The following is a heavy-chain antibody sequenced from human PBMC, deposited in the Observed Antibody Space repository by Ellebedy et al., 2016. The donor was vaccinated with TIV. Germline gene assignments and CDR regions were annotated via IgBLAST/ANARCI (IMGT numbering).Heavy chain of an antibody. CDR1: GYTFTSYD. Sequence: AASVKVSCKASGYTFTSYDINWVRQATGQGLEWMGWMNPNSGNTGYAQKFQGRVTMTRNTSISTAYMELSSLRSEDTAVYYCAADSSGYYAPFGYYGMDVWGQGTTVTVSS. CDR2: MNPNSGNT. J-gene: IGHJ6*02. CDR3: AADSSGYYAPFGYYGMDV. V-gene: IGHV1-8*01. D-gene: IGHD3-22*01.